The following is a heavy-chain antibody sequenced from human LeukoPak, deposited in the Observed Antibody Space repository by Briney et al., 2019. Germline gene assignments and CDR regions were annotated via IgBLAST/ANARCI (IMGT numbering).Heavy chain of an antibody. CDR1: GYTFTGYY. J-gene: IGHJ5*02. CDR2: IYPNTGGT. D-gene: IGHD6-13*01. Sequence: AASVKVSCKASGYTFTGYYIHWVRQAPGQGLEWMGRIYPNTGGTDYAQKFQGRVTMTRDTSITTAYMELSRLTSDDTAIYYCAKVPPSITAAGNWLGPWGQGALVTVSS. CDR3: AKVPPSITAAGNWLGP. V-gene: IGHV1-2*06.